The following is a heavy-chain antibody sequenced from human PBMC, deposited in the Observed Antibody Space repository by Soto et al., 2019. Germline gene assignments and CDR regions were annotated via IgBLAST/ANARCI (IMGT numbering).Heavy chain of an antibody. CDR3: AREREVMRESSSWYYYYYYMDV. CDR1: GGTFSSYT. CDR2: IIPILGIA. V-gene: IGHV1-69*04. J-gene: IGHJ6*03. D-gene: IGHD6-13*01. Sequence: GASVKVSCKASGGTFSSYTISWVRQAPGQGLEWMGRIIPILGIANYAQKFQGRVTITADKSTSTAYMELSSLRSEDTAVYYCAREREVMRESSSWYYYYYYMDVWGTGTTVTVSS.